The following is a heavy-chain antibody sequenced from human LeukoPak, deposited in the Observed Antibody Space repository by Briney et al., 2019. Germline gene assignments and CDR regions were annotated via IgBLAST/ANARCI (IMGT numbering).Heavy chain of an antibody. CDR3: ARGSYQRDEYDFWSGYHMDV. J-gene: IGHJ6*02. CDR2: IIPIFGTA. Sequence: SVKVSCKASGGTFSSYAISWVRQAPGQGLEWMGGIIPIFGTANYAQEFQGRVTITADESTSTAYMELSSLRSEDTAVYYCARGSYQRDEYDFWSGYHMDVWGQGTTVTVSS. V-gene: IGHV1-69*13. CDR1: GGTFSSYA. D-gene: IGHD3-3*01.